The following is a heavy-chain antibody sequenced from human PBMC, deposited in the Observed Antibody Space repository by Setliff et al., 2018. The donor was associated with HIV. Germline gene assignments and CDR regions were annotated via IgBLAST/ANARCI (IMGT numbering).Heavy chain of an antibody. D-gene: IGHD1-26*01. CDR3: ARGGQYSGDYLPRDYYMDV. Sequence: ASVKVSCKASGYTFNSFYIHWARQAPGQGLERLGMINPSGGCTTYAQKFQGRVTMTSDTSTSTVYMDLSSLGSEDTAMYYCARGGQYSGDYLPRDYYMDVWGNGTTVTVS. CDR1: GYTFNSFY. CDR2: INPSGGCT. J-gene: IGHJ6*03. V-gene: IGHV1-46*02.